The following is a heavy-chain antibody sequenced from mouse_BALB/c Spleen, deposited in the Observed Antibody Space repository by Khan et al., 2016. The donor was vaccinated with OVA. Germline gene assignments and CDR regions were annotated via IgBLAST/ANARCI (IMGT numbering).Heavy chain of an antibody. Sequence: QVQLKESGPGLVAPSQSLSITCTVSGFSLSRYSLYLVRQPPGKGLEWLGMIWSGGSTDYNSALKSRLIISKDHSKSQVFLKMKSLQSDDTAMYXCGRNRDGGSYWYFDVWGAGTTVTVSS. V-gene: IGHV2-6-4*01. CDR3: GRNRDGGSYWYFDV. J-gene: IGHJ1*01. CDR1: GFSLSRYS. D-gene: IGHD3-3*01. CDR2: IWSGGST.